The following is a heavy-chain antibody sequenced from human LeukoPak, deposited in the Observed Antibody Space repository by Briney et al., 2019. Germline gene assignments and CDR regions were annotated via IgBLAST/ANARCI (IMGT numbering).Heavy chain of an antibody. J-gene: IGHJ4*02. CDR1: GFTFDDYG. D-gene: IGHD6-19*01. V-gene: IGHV3-23*01. CDR3: AKKVSVSSGWYSDY. CDR2: ISGSGGST. Sequence: GGSLRLSCAASGFTSGFTFDDYGMNWVRQVPGKGLEWVSGISGSGGSTYYADSVKGRFTISRDNSKNTLYLQMNSLRAEDTAVYYCAKKVSVSSGWYSDYWGQGTLVTVSS.